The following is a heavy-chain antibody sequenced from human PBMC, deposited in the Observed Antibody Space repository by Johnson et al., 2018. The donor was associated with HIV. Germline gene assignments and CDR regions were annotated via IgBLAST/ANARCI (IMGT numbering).Heavy chain of an antibody. CDR1: GFSFSSYG. Sequence: QVQLVESGGGVVQPGRSLRLSCAASGFSFSSYGMHWVRQAPGKGLEWVATIWYDGNNKHYADSVMGRFTISRDNSKNTLYLQMNSLRAEDTAVYFCAKDRGSPGIPAAFDIWGQGTMVTVSS. V-gene: IGHV3-33*03. CDR3: AKDRGSPGIPAAFDI. J-gene: IGHJ3*02. CDR2: IWYDGNNK. D-gene: IGHD1-26*01.